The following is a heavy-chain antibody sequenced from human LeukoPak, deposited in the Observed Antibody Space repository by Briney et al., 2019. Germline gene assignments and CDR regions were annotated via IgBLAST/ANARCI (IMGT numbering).Heavy chain of an antibody. CDR1: GGSISSYY. CDR3: ARSPMYSSGWYFDY. CDR2: IYYSGST. D-gene: IGHD6-19*01. V-gene: IGHV4-59*08. J-gene: IGHJ4*02. Sequence: PSETLSLTCTVSGGSISSYYWSWIRQPPGKGLERIGYIYYSGSTNYNPSLKSRVTISVDTSKNQFSLKLSSVTAADTAVYYCARSPMYSSGWYFDYWGQGTLVTVSS.